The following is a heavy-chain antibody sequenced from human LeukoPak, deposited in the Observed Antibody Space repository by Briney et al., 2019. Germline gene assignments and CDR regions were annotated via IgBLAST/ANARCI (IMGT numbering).Heavy chain of an antibody. D-gene: IGHD6-13*01. CDR2: ISAYNGNT. J-gene: IGHJ5*02. CDR3: ARRLAAAGNNWFDP. V-gene: IGHV1-18*01. CDR1: GYTFTSYG. Sequence: GASVKVSCKASGYTFTSYGISWVRQAPGQGLEWMGWISAYNGNTNYAQKLQGRVTMTTDTSTSTAYMELRSLRSDDTAVYYCARRLAAAGNNWFDPWGQGTLVTVSS.